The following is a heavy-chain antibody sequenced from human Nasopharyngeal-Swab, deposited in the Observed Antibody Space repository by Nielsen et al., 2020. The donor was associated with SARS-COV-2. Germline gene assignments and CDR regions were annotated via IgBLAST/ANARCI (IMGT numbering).Heavy chain of an antibody. CDR2: ISSSSSTK. J-gene: IGHJ6*02. CDR1: GFTLSSNS. CDR3: ARDTSVDIVLLYYGMDV. Sequence: GESLKISCAASGFTLSSNSMNWVRQAPGKGLEWVSYISSSSSTKYNADSVKGRFTISRDSSKNTLYLQMNSLRAEDTAVYYCARDTSVDIVLLYYGMDVWGQGTTVTVSS. V-gene: IGHV3-48*01. D-gene: IGHD5-12*01.